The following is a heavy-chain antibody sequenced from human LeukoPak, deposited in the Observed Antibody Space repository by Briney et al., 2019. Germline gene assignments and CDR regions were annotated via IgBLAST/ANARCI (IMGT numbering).Heavy chain of an antibody. Sequence: GGSLRLSCAASGFTFSSYSLNWVRQAPGKGLEWVSSISSSSSYIYYADSVKGRFTISRDNAKNSLYLQMNSLRAEDTAVYYCARGGDGEMARHDAFDIWGQGTMVTVSS. CDR2: ISSSSSYI. V-gene: IGHV3-21*01. CDR3: ARGGDGEMARHDAFDI. J-gene: IGHJ3*02. D-gene: IGHD5-24*01. CDR1: GFTFSSYS.